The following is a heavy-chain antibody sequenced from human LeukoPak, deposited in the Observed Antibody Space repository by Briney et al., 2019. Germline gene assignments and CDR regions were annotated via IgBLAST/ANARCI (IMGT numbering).Heavy chain of an antibody. D-gene: IGHD3-16*01. Sequence: PGGSLRLSCAASGFTFSSYWMTWVRQAPGKGLEWVANIKGDGSNKNYADSVNGRFTISRDNAKNSLYLQMNSLRAEDTAVYYCARGFMHTFDYWGQGTLVTVSS. CDR1: GFTFSSYW. V-gene: IGHV3-7*01. CDR3: ARGFMHTFDY. CDR2: IKGDGSNK. J-gene: IGHJ4*02.